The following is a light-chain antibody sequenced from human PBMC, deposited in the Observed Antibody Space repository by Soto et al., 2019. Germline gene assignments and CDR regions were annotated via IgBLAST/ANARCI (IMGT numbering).Light chain of an antibody. CDR2: GSS. Sequence: EIVLTQSPDTLSLSPGDRATLSCRASQSVSSNYVAWYQQKPGQAPRLLTHGSSSRATGIPDRFSGRGFGTDFTLVISRLEPEDFAVYYCQQYGSSPLTFGGGTKVDNK. CDR3: QQYGSSPLT. CDR1: QSVSSNY. J-gene: IGKJ4*01. V-gene: IGKV3-20*01.